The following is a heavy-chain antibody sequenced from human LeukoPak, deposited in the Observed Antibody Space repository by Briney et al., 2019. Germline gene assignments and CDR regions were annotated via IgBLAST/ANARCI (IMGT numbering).Heavy chain of an antibody. V-gene: IGHV3-23*01. CDR1: GFTFSSYA. CDR2: ISGSGGST. D-gene: IGHD6-19*01. CDR3: AKGSQWLVRAYFDY. Sequence: PGGSLRLSCAASGFTFSSYAMSWVRQAPGKGLEWVSAISGSGGSTYYADSLEGRFTISRDNSKNPLYLQVNSLRAEDTAVYYCAKGSQWLVRAYFDYWGQGTLVTVSS. J-gene: IGHJ4*02.